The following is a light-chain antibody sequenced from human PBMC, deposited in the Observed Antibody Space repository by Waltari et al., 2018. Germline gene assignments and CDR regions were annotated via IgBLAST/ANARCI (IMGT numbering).Light chain of an antibody. J-gene: IGLJ1*01. CDR3: SSHAGTNHPFL. CDR2: EVT. CDR1: SSDVGAYNY. V-gene: IGLV2-8*01. Sequence: QSALTQPPSASGSPGQSVTISCTGTSSDVGAYNYVSWYQQFPGKAPKLIISEVTKRPSGVPDRFSGSKSGNMASLTVSGLQPEDEADYYCSSHAGTNHPFLFGTGTKVNVL.